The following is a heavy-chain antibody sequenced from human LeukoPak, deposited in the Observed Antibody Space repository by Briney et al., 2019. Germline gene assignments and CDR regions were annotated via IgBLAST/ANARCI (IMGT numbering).Heavy chain of an antibody. V-gene: IGHV4-61*01. Sequence: SGTLSLTCTVSGGSVSSGNYYWSWIRQPPGKGLEWIGYIYYGGGTNYNPSLKSRVTISLDTSKNQFSLKMRSATAADTAVYYCARYYIGYCATTYCYIGGFDPWGQGTLVTVSA. D-gene: IGHD2-2*02. J-gene: IGHJ5*02. CDR1: GGSVSSGNYY. CDR2: IYYGGGT. CDR3: ARYYIGYCATTYCYIGGFDP.